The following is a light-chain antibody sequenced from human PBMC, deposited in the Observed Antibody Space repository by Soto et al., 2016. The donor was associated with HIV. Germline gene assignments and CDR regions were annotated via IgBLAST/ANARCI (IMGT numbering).Light chain of an antibody. CDR2: QDS. CDR1: KLGDKY. J-gene: IGLJ2*01. V-gene: IGLV3-1*01. CDR3: QAWDSNTHVV. Sequence: SYELTQSPSVSVSPGQTASITCSGDKLGDKYTCWYQQKPGQSPVLVIYQDSRRPSGIPERFSGSNFGNTATLTISGTQAMDEADYYCQAWDSNTHVVFGGGTKLTVL.